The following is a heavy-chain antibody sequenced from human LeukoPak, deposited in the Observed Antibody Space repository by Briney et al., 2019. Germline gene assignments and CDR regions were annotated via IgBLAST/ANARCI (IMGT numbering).Heavy chain of an antibody. CDR2: ISSSSSTI. V-gene: IGHV3-48*04. D-gene: IGHD3-22*01. CDR1: GFTFSSYN. CDR3: ARAADYYDSSGYQYYFDY. Sequence: GGSLRLSCAASGFTFSSYNMNWVRQAPGKGLEWVSYISSSSSTIYYADSVKGRFTISRDNAKNSLYLQMNSLRAEDTAVYYCARAADYYDSSGYQYYFDYWGQGTLVTVSS. J-gene: IGHJ4*02.